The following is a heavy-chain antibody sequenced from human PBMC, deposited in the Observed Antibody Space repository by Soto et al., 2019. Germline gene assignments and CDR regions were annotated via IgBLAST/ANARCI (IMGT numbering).Heavy chain of an antibody. CDR2: MNSDGSNT. J-gene: IGHJ4*02. V-gene: IGHV3-74*01. D-gene: IGHD2-8*01. Sequence: GGSLRLSCAAPGFTFSNYWMHWVRQAPGKGLVWISRMNSDGSNTVYADAVKGRFTISRDNAKNTLYLQMNSLRVEDTAVYYCATSKGGVSNGPPTYWGQGTLVTVSS. CDR3: ATSKGGVSNGPPTY. CDR1: GFTFSNYW.